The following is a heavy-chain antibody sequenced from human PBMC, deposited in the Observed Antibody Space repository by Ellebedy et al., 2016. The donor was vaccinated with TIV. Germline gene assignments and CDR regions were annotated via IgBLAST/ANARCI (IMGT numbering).Heavy chain of an antibody. V-gene: IGHV4-59*01. CDR2: ISNTGRT. CDR1: GASISSSY. D-gene: IGHD3-10*01. Sequence: MPLETLSLTCTVSGASISSSYWSWIRQTPGKDLEWIGYISNTGRTNYNPSLQSRVTISVDTSRNQFSLTLRSLTAADTAVYYCARDRRGSYDFWGQGTLLAVSS. CDR3: ARDRRGSYDF. J-gene: IGHJ4*02.